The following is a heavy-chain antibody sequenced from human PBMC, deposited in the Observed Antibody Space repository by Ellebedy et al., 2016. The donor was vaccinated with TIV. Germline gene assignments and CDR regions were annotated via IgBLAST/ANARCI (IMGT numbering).Heavy chain of an antibody. Sequence: MPSETLSLTCTVSGDSISPYYWSRIRQPPGEGLEWIWYIHYTGRTTYNPSLKSRVTISVDTSKNQFSLKLSSVTVADTAVYYCARYYCDDGGSCSHFDHWGQGTLVTVSS. J-gene: IGHJ4*02. CDR3: ARYYCDDGGSCSHFDH. V-gene: IGHV4-59*08. CDR2: IHYTGRT. CDR1: GDSISPYY. D-gene: IGHD2-15*01.